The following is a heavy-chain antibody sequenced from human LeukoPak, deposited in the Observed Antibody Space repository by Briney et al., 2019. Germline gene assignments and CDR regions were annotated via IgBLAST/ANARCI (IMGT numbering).Heavy chain of an antibody. CDR3: ARSEAFDY. J-gene: IGHJ4*02. V-gene: IGHV3-30*04. Sequence: GGSLRLSCAASGFTFSSYAMRWVRQAPGKGLEWVAVISYDGSNKYYADSVKGRFTISRDNSKNTLYLQMNSLRVEDTAVYYCARSEAFDYWGQGTLVTVSS. CDR1: GFTFSSYA. D-gene: IGHD1-14*01. CDR2: ISYDGSNK.